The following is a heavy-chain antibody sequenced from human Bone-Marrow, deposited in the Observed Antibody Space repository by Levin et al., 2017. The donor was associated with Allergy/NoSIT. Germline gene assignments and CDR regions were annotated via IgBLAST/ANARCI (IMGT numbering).Heavy chain of an antibody. CDR3: ARGDHDIMIPYTV. J-gene: IGHJ4*02. D-gene: IGHD3-16*01. CDR2: INPNSGDT. Sequence: KRGESLKISCKASGYTFVGYYMHWVRQAPGQGLEWMGWINPNSGDTNYAQMFQGRVTMTRDTSTTTAHMELSSLRSDDTAVYYCARGDHDIMIPYTVWGQGTLVTVSS. V-gene: IGHV1-2*02. CDR1: GYTFVGYY.